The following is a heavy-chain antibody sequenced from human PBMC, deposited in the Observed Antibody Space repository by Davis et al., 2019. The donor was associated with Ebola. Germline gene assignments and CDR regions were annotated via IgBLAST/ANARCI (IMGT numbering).Heavy chain of an antibody. CDR2: TYYTSKWYN. CDR3: ARGWLRAGMDV. V-gene: IGHV6-1*01. CDR1: LARPSSISAV. D-gene: IGHD5-18*01. Sequence: QTPSLSPAMSLARPSSISAVWNWTRQSPSRGLEWLRRTYYTSKWYNHYAASVKSRTTINPDTSKNQFSLQLNSVTPEDTALYYCARGWLRAGMDVWGEGTTVTVSS. J-gene: IGHJ6*04.